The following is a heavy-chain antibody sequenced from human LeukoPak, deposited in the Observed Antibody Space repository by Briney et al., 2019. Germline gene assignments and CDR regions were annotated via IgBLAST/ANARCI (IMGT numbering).Heavy chain of an antibody. CDR2: ISGSAGST. CDR1: GFTFSSYA. Sequence: GGSLRLSCAASGFTFSSYAMSWVRQAPGKGLEWVSAISGSAGSTYYADSVKGRFTISRDSSKNTLYLQMNSLRAEDTAIYYCAKTYYYDSSGYYYVFDYWGQGTLVTVSS. D-gene: IGHD3-22*01. V-gene: IGHV3-23*01. J-gene: IGHJ4*02. CDR3: AKTYYYDSSGYYYVFDY.